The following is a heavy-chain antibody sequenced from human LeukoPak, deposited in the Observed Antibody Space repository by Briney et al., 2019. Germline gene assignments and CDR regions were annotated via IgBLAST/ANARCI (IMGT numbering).Heavy chain of an antibody. V-gene: IGHV1-46*01. CDR1: GYTFTSYY. CDR2: INPSGGST. Sequence: GASVKVSCKASGYTFTSYYMHWLRQAPGQGLEWMGIINPSGGSTSYAQKFQGRVTMTRDTSTSTAYMELSSLRSEDTAVYYCARVPRPGNWFEPWGQGTLVTVSS. CDR3: ARVPRPGNWFEP. J-gene: IGHJ5*02.